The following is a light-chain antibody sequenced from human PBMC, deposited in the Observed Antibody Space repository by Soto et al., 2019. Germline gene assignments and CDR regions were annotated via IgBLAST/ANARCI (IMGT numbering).Light chain of an antibody. CDR3: CSYAGSSTWA. V-gene: IGLV2-23*01. CDR1: SSDVGRYNL. Sequence: QSVLTQPASVSGSPGQSITISCTGTSSDVGRYNLVSWYQHHPGKAPKLMIYEGSKRPSGVSNRFSGSTSDNTASLTISGLQAEDEADYYCCSYAGSSTWAFGGGTKVTVL. CDR2: EGS. J-gene: IGLJ3*02.